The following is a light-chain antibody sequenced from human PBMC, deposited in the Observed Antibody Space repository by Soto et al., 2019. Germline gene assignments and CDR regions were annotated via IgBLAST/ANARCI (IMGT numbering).Light chain of an antibody. V-gene: IGKV3-20*01. J-gene: IGKJ1*01. CDR1: QSVSSSY. Sequence: EIVVTQSPGTLSLSPGERATLSCRASQSVSSSYLAWYQQKPGQAPRLLIYGASSRATGIPDRFSGSGSGTDFTLTISRLEPEDFAVYYCQQYGSSPWTFGHGTKVDI. CDR3: QQYGSSPWT. CDR2: GAS.